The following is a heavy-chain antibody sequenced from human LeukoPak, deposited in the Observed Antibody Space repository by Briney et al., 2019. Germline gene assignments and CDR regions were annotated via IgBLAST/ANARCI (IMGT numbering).Heavy chain of an antibody. CDR1: GYTLTELS. CDR3: ARTPAGYPYNWFDP. Sequence: ASVKVSCKVSGYTLTELSMHWVRQAPGKGLEWMGGFDPEDAETIYAQKFQGRVTMTEDTSTDTAYMELSSLRSEDTAVYYCARTPAGYPYNWFDPWGQGTLVTVSS. V-gene: IGHV1-24*01. D-gene: IGHD6-13*01. CDR2: FDPEDAET. J-gene: IGHJ5*02.